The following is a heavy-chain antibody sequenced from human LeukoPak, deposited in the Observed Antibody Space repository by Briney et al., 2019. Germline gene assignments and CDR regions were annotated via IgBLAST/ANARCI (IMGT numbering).Heavy chain of an antibody. CDR1: GGSISSYY. D-gene: IGHD3-3*01. Sequence: SETLSLTCTVSGGSISSYYWSWIRQPAGKGLEWIGRIYASGSTNYNPSLKSRVTMSVDTSENQFSLKLSSVTAADTAVYYCARGPAPSERGVVTGFDYWGQGTLVTVSS. CDR3: ARGPAPSERGVVTGFDY. J-gene: IGHJ4*02. V-gene: IGHV4-4*07. CDR2: IYASGST.